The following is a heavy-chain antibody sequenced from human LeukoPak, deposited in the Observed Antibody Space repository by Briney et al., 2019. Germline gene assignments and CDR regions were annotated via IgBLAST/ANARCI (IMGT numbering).Heavy chain of an antibody. CDR3: AKDSGYSYGQPPHFDY. CDR2: ISGSGGST. V-gene: IGHV3-23*01. Sequence: GGSLRLSXAASGFTFSSYAMSWVRQAPGKGLEWVSAISGSGGSTYYADSVKGRFTISRDNSKNTLYLQMNSLRAEDTAVYYCAKDSGYSYGQPPHFDYWGQGTLVTVSS. CDR1: GFTFSSYA. J-gene: IGHJ4*02. D-gene: IGHD5-18*01.